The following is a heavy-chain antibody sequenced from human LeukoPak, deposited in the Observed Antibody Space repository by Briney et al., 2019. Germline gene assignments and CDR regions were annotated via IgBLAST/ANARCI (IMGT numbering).Heavy chain of an antibody. J-gene: IGHJ3*02. CDR2: IYYSGGT. V-gene: IGHV4-4*02. Sequence: GSLRLSCAASGFIFSNYWMSWVRQPPGKGLEWIGTIYYSGGTFYNPSLKSRVTISLDTSKNQFSLNLSSVTAADTAVYYCTFNLGSGSYGFDIWGQGTMVTVSS. D-gene: IGHD3-10*01. CDR1: GFIFSNYW. CDR3: TFNLGSGSYGFDI.